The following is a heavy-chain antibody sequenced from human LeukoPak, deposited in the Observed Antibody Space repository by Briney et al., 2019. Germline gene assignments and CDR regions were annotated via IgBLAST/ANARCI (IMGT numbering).Heavy chain of an antibody. D-gene: IGHD6-19*01. V-gene: IGHV1-69*05. CDR2: IIPIFGTA. CDR1: GGTSSSYA. CDR3: ASNSEIAVAGTWGFDY. Sequence: ASVKVSCKASGGTSSSYAISWVRQAPGQGLEWMGGIIPIFGTANYAQKFQGRVTITTDESTSTAYMELSSLRSEDTAVYYCASNSEIAVAGTWGFDYWGQGTLVTVSS. J-gene: IGHJ4*02.